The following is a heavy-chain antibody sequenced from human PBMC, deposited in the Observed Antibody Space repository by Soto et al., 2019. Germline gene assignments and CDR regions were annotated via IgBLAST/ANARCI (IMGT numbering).Heavy chain of an antibody. Sequence: ASVKVSCKASGYTFTGYAIHWVRQAPGQRLEWMGWINTGNDNTKYSQKFQGRVTITRDTSASTAYMELSSLRSEDTAVYYCARALGTTVSTLHFEHWGQGPLVTVSS. CDR1: GYTFTGYA. J-gene: IGHJ4*02. D-gene: IGHD4-17*01. CDR3: ARALGTTVSTLHFEH. CDR2: INTGNDNT. V-gene: IGHV1-3*04.